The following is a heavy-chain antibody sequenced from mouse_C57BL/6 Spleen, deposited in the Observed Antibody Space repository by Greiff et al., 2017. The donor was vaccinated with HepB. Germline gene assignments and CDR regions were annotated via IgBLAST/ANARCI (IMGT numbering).Heavy chain of an antibody. CDR3: TSYYSNYVDFDV. V-gene: IGHV14-1*01. D-gene: IGHD2-5*01. Sequence: VQLQQSGAELVRPGASVKLSCTASGFNIKDYYMHWVKQRPEQGLEWIGRIDPEDGDTEYAPKFQGKATMTADTSSNTAYLQLSSLTSEDTAVYYCTSYYSNYVDFDVWGTGTTVTVSS. J-gene: IGHJ1*03. CDR2: IDPEDGDT. CDR1: GFNIKDYY.